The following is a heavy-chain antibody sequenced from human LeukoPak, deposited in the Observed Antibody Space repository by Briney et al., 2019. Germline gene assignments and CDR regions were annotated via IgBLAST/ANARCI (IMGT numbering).Heavy chain of an antibody. J-gene: IGHJ4*02. CDR2: IKQDGSEK. CDR1: GFAFSSYW. D-gene: IGHD6-19*01. CDR3: ARDPGSLIAVAGTE. V-gene: IGHV3-7*01. Sequence: AGSLTLSCAASGFAFSSYWMSWVRQRPGKGQEWVANIKQDGSEKYYVDSVKGRFTISRDNAKNSLYLQMNSLRAEDTAVYYCARDPGSLIAVAGTEWGQGTLVTVSS.